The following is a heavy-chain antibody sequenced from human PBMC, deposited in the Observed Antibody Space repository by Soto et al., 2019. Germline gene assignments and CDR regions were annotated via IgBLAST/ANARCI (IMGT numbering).Heavy chain of an antibody. CDR3: ARSRNVAEFNDYGGNYQGLDI. J-gene: IGHJ3*02. V-gene: IGHV1-69*01. D-gene: IGHD4-17*01. CDR1: GGSVNSHA. CDR2: IIPMFGTP. Sequence: QVQLEQSGAEVKKAGSSVKVSCKAFGGSVNSHAISWVRQAPGQGLEWMGGIIPMFGTPTYAQKFQAGVTISAEESTSTVYLDLSSLRSEDTAVYYCARSRNVAEFNDYGGNYQGLDIWGQGTMVTVSS.